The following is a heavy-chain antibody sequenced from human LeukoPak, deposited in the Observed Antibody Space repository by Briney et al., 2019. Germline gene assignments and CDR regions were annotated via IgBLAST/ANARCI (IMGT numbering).Heavy chain of an antibody. CDR3: AKFGSDAFDI. J-gene: IGHJ3*02. D-gene: IGHD3-10*01. V-gene: IGHV4-31*03. Sequence: PSETLSLTCSVSGGSISSGGYYWNWVRQRPERGREWPGYISHSGYNYYTPALKSRLTIAMNTSKNHFSLKLTSVTAADTAVYYCAKFGSDAFDIWGQGTMVTVSS. CDR2: ISHSGYN. CDR1: GGSISSGGYY.